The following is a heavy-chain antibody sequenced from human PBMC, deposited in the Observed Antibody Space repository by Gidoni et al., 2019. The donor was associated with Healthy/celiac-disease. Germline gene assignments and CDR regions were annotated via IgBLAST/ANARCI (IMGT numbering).Heavy chain of an antibody. Sequence: EVQLVESGGGLVKPGGSLRLSCAAPGFTFSSYSMNWVRQAPGKGLEWVSSISSSGSTIYYADSVKGRLTISRDNAKNSLYLQMNSLRAEDTAVYYCARATFDYGGTFDYWGQGTLVTVSS. D-gene: IGHD4-17*01. CDR2: ISSSGSTI. CDR1: GFTFSSYS. V-gene: IGHV3-21*01. J-gene: IGHJ4*02. CDR3: ARATFDYGGTFDY.